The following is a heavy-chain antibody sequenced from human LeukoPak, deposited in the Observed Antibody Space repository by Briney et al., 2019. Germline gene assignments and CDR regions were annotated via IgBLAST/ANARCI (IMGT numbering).Heavy chain of an antibody. CDR3: ETVGGDRVAY. V-gene: IGHV3-53*01. CDR1: GLTVSSKY. Sequence: GGSLSLSCAASGLTVSSKYMSWVRQAPGKGLEWVSVMYNNGNTHYADSVKGRFTISRDNVKNTLYLQMNSLRPEDTAVYYCETVGGDRVAYWGQGTLVTVSS. D-gene: IGHD4-17*01. J-gene: IGHJ4*02. CDR2: MYNNGNT.